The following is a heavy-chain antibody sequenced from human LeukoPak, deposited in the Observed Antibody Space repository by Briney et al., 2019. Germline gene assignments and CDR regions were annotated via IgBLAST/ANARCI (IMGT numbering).Heavy chain of an antibody. CDR1: GFPFSSYA. CDR2: ISSNGGST. D-gene: IGHD6-19*01. CDR3: ARAGSLYRSVLYVVEDDFEI. J-gene: IGHJ3*02. Sequence: PGGSLRLSCAASGFPFSSYAMHGVRQAPGKGLEYVSAISSNGGSTYYANSVKGRFTISRDNSKNTLYLQMGSLRAEDMAVYYCARAGSLYRSVLYVVEDDFEICGERTMVTVSS. V-gene: IGHV3-64*01.